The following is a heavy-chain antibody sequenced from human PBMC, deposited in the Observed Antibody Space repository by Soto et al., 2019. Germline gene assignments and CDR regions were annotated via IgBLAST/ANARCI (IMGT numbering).Heavy chain of an antibody. J-gene: IGHJ5*02. D-gene: IGHD3-22*01. CDR1: GYSFSSYG. CDR3: ARDRLRGYDSSGFSS. CDR2: INTYNGNR. Sequence: QVQLVQSGAELRKPGASVKVSCKASGYSFSSYGINWVRQAPGQGLEWMGWINTYNGNRNYAQKFKDRVTMTTATSTNTVYMELRSLKSDDTAIYYCARDRLRGYDSSGFSSWGQGTLVTVSS. V-gene: IGHV1-18*01.